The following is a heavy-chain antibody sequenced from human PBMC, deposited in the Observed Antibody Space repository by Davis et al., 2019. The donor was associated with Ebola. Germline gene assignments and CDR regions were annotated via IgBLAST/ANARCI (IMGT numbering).Heavy chain of an antibody. CDR3: ARRGYCSGTGCPWGWFDP. V-gene: IGHV1-2*02. CDR1: GYTFTGYY. J-gene: IGHJ5*02. D-gene: IGHD2-2*01. Sequence: ASVKVSCKASGYTFTGYYMHWVRQAPGQGLEWMGWINPNSGGTNYAQKFQGRVTMTRDTSISTAYMELSRLRSDDTAVYYCARRGYCSGTGCPWGWFDPWGQGTLVTVSS. CDR2: INPNSGGT.